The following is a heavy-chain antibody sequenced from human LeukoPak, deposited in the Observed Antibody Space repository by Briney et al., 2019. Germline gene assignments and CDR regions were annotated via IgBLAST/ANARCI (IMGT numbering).Heavy chain of an antibody. Sequence: GGSLRLSCAASGFTFSSYGMHWVRQAPGKGLEWVAVISYDGSNKYYADSVKGRFTISRDNSKNTLYLQMNSLRAEDTAVYYCAKVGVEMATIPTHYYFDYWGQGTLVTVSS. D-gene: IGHD5-24*01. CDR1: GFTFSSYG. CDR3: AKVGVEMATIPTHYYFDY. CDR2: ISYDGSNK. J-gene: IGHJ4*02. V-gene: IGHV3-30*18.